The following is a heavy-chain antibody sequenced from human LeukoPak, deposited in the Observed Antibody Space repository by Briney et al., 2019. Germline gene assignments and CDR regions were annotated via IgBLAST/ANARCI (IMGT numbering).Heavy chain of an antibody. CDR1: GFTFSSYA. CDR2: ITDSGRKT. J-gene: IGHJ4*02. V-gene: IGHV3-23*01. CDR3: AKITKATTPNY. Sequence: QTGRSLRLSCAASGFTFSSYAMNWVRQASGKGLEWVSGITDSGRKTYYADSVKGRFSISRDNSKNTVYLQMSDLRAEDTAVYYCAKITKATTPNYWGQGTLVTVSS. D-gene: IGHD4-17*01.